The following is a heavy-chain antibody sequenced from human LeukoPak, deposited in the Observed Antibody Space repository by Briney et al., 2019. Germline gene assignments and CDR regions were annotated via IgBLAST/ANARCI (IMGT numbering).Heavy chain of an antibody. D-gene: IGHD3-22*01. CDR3: VRGIDTTGYFNY. Sequence: VASVKVSCKASGYTFTTYPINWVRQAPGQGLEWMGWIDTNTGSPTYAQGLTGRFVFSLDTSVSTAFLQINSLKAKDTALYYCVRGIDTTGYFNYWGQGTLVTVSS. J-gene: IGHJ4*02. CDR2: IDTNTGSP. CDR1: GYTFTTYP. V-gene: IGHV7-4-1*02.